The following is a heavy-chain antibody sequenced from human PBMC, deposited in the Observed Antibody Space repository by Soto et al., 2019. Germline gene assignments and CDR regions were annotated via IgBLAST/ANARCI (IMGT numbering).Heavy chain of an antibody. CDR3: ARDQGISWPSSFDY. CDR1: GGSISSGGYY. V-gene: IGHV4-31*03. D-gene: IGHD6-13*01. Sequence: SETLSLTCTVSGGSISSGGYYWSWIRQHPGKGLEWIGYIYYSGSTYYNPSLKSRVTISVDTSKNQFSLKLSSVTAADTAVYYCARDQGISWPSSFDYWGQGTLVTVSS. CDR2: IYYSGST. J-gene: IGHJ4*02.